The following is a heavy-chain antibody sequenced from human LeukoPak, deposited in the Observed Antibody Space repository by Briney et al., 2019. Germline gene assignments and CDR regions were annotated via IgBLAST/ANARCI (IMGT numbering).Heavy chain of an antibody. Sequence: ASVKVSCKASGYTFTSYGISWVRQAPGQGLEWMGWISAYNGNTNYAQKLQGRVTMTTDTSTSTAYMELRSLRSDDTAVYYCARLMDSGYDSPFGDYDLSLDYWGQGTLVTVSS. V-gene: IGHV1-18*01. CDR3: ARLMDSGYDSPFGDYDLSLDY. CDR2: ISAYNGNT. J-gene: IGHJ4*02. CDR1: GYTFTSYG. D-gene: IGHD5-12*01.